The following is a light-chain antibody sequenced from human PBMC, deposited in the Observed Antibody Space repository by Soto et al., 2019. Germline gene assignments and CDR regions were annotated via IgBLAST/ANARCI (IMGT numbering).Light chain of an antibody. CDR3: SSYTTSTTGV. CDR1: SSDVGAYNY. CDR2: DVT. V-gene: IGLV2-14*01. Sequence: QSALTQPASVSGSPGQSITISCTGTSSDVGAYNYVSWYQQHPGRAPKLMIYDVTNQPSGVSNRFSGAKSGNTASLTISGLQAEDEADYYCSSYTTSTTGVFGGGTKLTVL. J-gene: IGLJ3*02.